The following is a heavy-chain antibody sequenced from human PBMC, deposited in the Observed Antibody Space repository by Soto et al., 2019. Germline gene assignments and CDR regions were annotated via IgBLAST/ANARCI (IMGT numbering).Heavy chain of an antibody. CDR2: ISWNSGTI. CDR3: ARSQVQWLGTGLDY. CDR1: GFTFDDFA. Sequence: EVQLVESGGGLVQPGRPLRLACAASGFTFDDFAMNWVRQAPGRGLEWVSGISWNSGTIGYADSVKGRFTISRDTAKNSLYLQLNSLRTEDTALYYCARSQVQWLGTGLDYWGQGILVTVSS. D-gene: IGHD5-12*01. J-gene: IGHJ4*02. V-gene: IGHV3-9*01.